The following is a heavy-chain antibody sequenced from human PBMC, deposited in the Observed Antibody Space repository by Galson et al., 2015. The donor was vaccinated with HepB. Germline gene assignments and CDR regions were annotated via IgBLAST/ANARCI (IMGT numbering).Heavy chain of an antibody. J-gene: IGHJ4*02. CDR1: GGTFSSYA. CDR3: ASRYCSSTSCYPSSIAAHVDY. D-gene: IGHD2-2*01. Sequence: SVKVSCKASGGTFSSYAISWVRQAPGQGLEWMGGIIPIFGTANYAQKFQGRVTITADESTSTAYMELSSLRSEDTAVYYCASRYCSSTSCYPSSIAAHVDYWGQGTLVTVSS. V-gene: IGHV1-69*13. CDR2: IIPIFGTA.